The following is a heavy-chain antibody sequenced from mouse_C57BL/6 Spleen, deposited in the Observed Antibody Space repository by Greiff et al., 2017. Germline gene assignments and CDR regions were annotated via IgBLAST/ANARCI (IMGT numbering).Heavy chain of an antibody. D-gene: IGHD2-10*02. V-gene: IGHV1-53*01. CDR2: INPSNGGT. CDR3: ARGYGNYGFDY. CDR1: GYTFTSYW. Sequence: QVQLQQPGTELVKPGASVKLSCKASGYTFTSYWMHWVKQRPGQGLEWIGKINPSNGGTNYNEKFKSKATLTVDKSSSTAYMQLSSLTSEGSAVYYGARGYGNYGFDYWGQGTTLTVSS. J-gene: IGHJ2*01.